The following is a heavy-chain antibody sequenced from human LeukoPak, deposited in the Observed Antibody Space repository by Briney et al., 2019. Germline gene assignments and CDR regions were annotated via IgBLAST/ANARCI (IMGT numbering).Heavy chain of an antibody. CDR2: IYYSGSS. CDR1: GGSISSYY. CDR3: ARVRGGSPVYYYMDV. D-gene: IGHD1-26*01. Sequence: KASETLSLTCTVSGGSISSYYWSWIRQPPGKGLEWIGNIYYSGSSYYTPSLKSRVTISVDTSKNQFSLKLSSVTAADTAVYYCARVRGGSPVYYYMDVWGKGTTVTISS. V-gene: IGHV4-59*01. J-gene: IGHJ6*03.